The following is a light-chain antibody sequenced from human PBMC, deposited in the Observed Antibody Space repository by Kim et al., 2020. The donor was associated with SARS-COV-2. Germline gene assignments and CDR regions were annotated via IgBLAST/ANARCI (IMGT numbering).Light chain of an antibody. CDR3: QQSFTTPLT. CDR1: QTIAKS. V-gene: IGKV1-39*01. Sequence: DIQMTQSPSQLSASIGDTVTMTCRASQTIAKSVNWYQQKPGRAPNIVIFDASSLETGVPSRFSGSVSGVDFTLTISSLQPDDLGTYYCQQSFTTPLTFGQGTRLEIK. CDR2: DAS. J-gene: IGKJ5*01.